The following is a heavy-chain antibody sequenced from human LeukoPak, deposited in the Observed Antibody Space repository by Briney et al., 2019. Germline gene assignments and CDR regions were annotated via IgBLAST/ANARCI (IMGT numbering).Heavy chain of an antibody. CDR3: ARSDRGLYCSSTSCPGYNWFDP. D-gene: IGHD2-2*01. V-gene: IGHV1-69*13. Sequence: ASVKVSCKASGYTFTSYYMHWVRQAPGQGLEWMGGIIPIFGTANYAQKFQGRVTITADESTSTAYMELSSLRSEDTAVYYCARSDRGLYCSSTSCPGYNWFDPWGQGTLVTVSS. CDR2: IIPIFGTA. J-gene: IGHJ5*02. CDR1: GYTFTSYY.